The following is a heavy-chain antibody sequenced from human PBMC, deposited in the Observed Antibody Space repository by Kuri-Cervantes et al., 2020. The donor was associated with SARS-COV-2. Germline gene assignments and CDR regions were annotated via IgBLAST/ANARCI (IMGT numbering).Heavy chain of an antibody. V-gene: IGHV1-8*02. CDR1: GYTFTSYD. Sequence: ASVKVSCKASGYTFTSYDINWVRQATGQGLEWMGWMNPNSGNTGYAQKLQGRVTMTTDTSTSTAYMELRSLRSDDTAVYYCASHLGPAAISDYYYYMDVWGKGTTVTVSS. D-gene: IGHD2-2*02. CDR3: ASHLGPAAISDYYYYMDV. CDR2: MNPNSGNT. J-gene: IGHJ6*03.